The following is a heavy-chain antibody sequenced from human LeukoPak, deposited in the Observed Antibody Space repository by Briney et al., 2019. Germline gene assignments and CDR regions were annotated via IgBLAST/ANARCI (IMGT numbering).Heavy chain of an antibody. CDR3: ARENINNWHSCDY. D-gene: IGHD1-1*01. CDR1: GGSISSNNW. J-gene: IGHJ4*02. V-gene: IGHV4-4*02. Sequence: PSETLSLTCAVSGGSISSNNWWGWVRQPPGKGLEWIGEFYHSGSPNYNPSLRSRVTISVDKSRNHFSLNLSSVTAADTAVYYCARENINNWHSCDYWGQGTLVTVSS. CDR2: FYHSGSP.